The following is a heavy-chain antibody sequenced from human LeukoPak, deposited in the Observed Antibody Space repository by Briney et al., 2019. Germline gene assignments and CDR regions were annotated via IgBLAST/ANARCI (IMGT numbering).Heavy chain of an antibody. CDR2: ISWNSGGI. D-gene: IGHD5-18*01. V-gene: IGHV3-9*01. CDR1: GYTFDDYA. CDR3: AKGHTYGLGESYLDF. J-gene: IGHJ4*02. Sequence: GRSLRLSREASGYTFDDYAMHWVRQAPGKGLEWVSAISWNSGGIGYADSVKGRFTISRDNGKNSLYLQMNSLRTEDTALYYCAKGHTYGLGESYLDFWGQGTLVSVSS.